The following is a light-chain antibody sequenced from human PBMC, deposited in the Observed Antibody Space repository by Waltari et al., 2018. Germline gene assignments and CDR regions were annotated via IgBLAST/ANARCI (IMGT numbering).Light chain of an antibody. Sequence: QSALTQPDSVSGSPGQSITISCTGTSSDVGGYKFVSWYQHHPGEAPKLIIFDVTNRASGISYRFACSKSGNSASLTIAGLQAKDDAYYYCSSYTSSTTGIFGGGTKLTVL. CDR2: DVT. CDR3: SSYTSSTTGI. CDR1: SSDVGGYKF. J-gene: IGLJ2*01. V-gene: IGLV2-14*03.